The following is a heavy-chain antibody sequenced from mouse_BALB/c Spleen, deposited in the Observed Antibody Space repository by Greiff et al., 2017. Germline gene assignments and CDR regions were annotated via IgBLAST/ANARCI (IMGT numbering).Heavy chain of an antibody. CDR2: INSNGGST. Sequence: EVKVEESGGGLVQPGGSLKLSCAASGFTFSSYGMSWVRQTPDKRLELVATINSNGGSTYYPDSVKGRFTISRDNAKNTLYLQMSSLKSEDTAMYYCAGLGFAYWGQGTLVTVSA. CDR3: AGLGFAY. V-gene: IGHV5-6-3*01. CDR1: GFTFSSYG. J-gene: IGHJ3*01.